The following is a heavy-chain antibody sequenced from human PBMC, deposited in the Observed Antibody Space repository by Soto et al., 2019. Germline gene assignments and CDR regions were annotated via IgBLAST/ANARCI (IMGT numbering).Heavy chain of an antibody. D-gene: IGHD6-13*01. Sequence: GESLKISCKGSGYSFTSYWISWVRQMPGKGLEWMGRIDPSDSYTNYSPSFQGHVTMTRDTSISTAYMELSRLRSDDTAVYYCARPAFDSSSWYRYYYYGMDVWGQGTTVTVSS. CDR3: ARPAFDSSSWYRYYYYGMDV. J-gene: IGHJ6*02. CDR1: GYSFTSYW. V-gene: IGHV5-10-1*01. CDR2: IDPSDSYT.